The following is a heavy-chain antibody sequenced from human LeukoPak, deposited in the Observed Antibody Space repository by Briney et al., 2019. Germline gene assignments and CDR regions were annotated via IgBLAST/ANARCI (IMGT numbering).Heavy chain of an antibody. J-gene: IGHJ4*02. CDR3: ARHRSAWWADC. CDR2: MSYSGTT. Sequence: SETLSLTCTVSGGSINSSTNYWGWIRQPPGKGLEWVGSMSYSGTTYYKSSLESRVTISVDTSKNQFSLRLSSVTAADTAVYYYARHRSAWWADCWGQGTLVTVSS. CDR1: GGSINSSTNY. D-gene: IGHD6-19*01. V-gene: IGHV4-39*01.